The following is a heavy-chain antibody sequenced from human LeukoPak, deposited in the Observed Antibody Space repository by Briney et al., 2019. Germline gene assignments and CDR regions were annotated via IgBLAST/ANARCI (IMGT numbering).Heavy chain of an antibody. D-gene: IGHD3-10*01. Sequence: ASVKVSCKASGYTFTGYYMHWVRQAPGQGLEWMGWINPNSGGTNYAQKFQGRVTMTRDTSISTAYMELSRLRSDDTAVYYCARVSWFGELFFPFDYWGQGTLVTVSS. CDR2: INPNSGGT. J-gene: IGHJ4*02. CDR3: ARVSWFGELFFPFDY. V-gene: IGHV1-2*02. CDR1: GYTFTGYY.